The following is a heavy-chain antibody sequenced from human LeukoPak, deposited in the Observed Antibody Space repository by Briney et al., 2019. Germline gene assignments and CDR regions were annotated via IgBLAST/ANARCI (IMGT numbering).Heavy chain of an antibody. CDR1: GFTFSSYA. V-gene: IGHV3-30*04. CDR3: ARSHYCSSTSCADAFDI. Sequence: PGGSLRLSCTASGFTFSSYAMHWVRQAPGKGLEWVAVISYDGSNKYYADSVKGRSTISRDNSKTPLYLQMNSLRAQDPAVYYRARSHYCSSTSCADAFDIWGQGTMVTVSS. J-gene: IGHJ3*02. CDR2: ISYDGSNK. D-gene: IGHD2-2*01.